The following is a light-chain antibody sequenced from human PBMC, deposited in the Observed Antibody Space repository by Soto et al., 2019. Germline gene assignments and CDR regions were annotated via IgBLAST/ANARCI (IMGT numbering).Light chain of an antibody. CDR3: SSYTSSTTLSI. CDR1: SSDIGGYNY. CDR2: DVT. V-gene: IGLV2-14*01. Sequence: QAVVTQPASVSGSPGQSITISCTGTSSDIGGYNYVSWYQQHPGNAPKLIIYDVTNRPSGVSNRFSGSKSGDTASLTISGLLAEDEADYYCSSYTSSTTLSILGGGTKVTVL. J-gene: IGLJ2*01.